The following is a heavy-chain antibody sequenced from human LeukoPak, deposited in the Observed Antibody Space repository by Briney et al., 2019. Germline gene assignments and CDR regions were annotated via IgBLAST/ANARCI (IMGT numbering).Heavy chain of an antibody. V-gene: IGHV3-21*01. J-gene: IGHJ4*02. CDR3: ARGLGAYGFGY. D-gene: IGHD3-10*01. Sequence: GGSLRLSCAASGFTFNYYSMNWVRQAPGKGLEWVSSISSTSSFIYYADSVKGRFTISRDNAKSSLFLQMNSLRAEDTAVYYCARGLGAYGFGYWGQGTLVTVSS. CDR1: GFTFNYYS. CDR2: ISSTSSFI.